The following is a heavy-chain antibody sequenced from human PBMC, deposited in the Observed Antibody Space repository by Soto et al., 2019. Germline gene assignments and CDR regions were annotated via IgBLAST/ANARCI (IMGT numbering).Heavy chain of an antibody. CDR1: GFTFSSYW. D-gene: IGHD2-15*01. CDR3: ASLVVVAATQEFDY. Sequence: GGSLRLSCAASGFTFSSYWMSWVRQAPGKGLEWVANIKQDGSEKYYVDSVKGRFTISRDNAKNSLYLQMNSLRAEDTAVYYCASLVVVAATQEFDYWGQGTLVTVSS. J-gene: IGHJ4*02. V-gene: IGHV3-7*01. CDR2: IKQDGSEK.